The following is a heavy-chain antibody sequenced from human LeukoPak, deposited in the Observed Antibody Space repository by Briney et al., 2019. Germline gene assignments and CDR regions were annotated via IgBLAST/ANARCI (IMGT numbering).Heavy chain of an antibody. CDR2: INHSGST. J-gene: IGHJ5*02. Sequence: SETLSLTCAVYGGSFSGYYWSWIRQPPGKGLEWIGEINHSGSTNYNPSLKSRVTISADTSKNQFSLKLSSVTAADTAVYYCATGRPSYYYDSSGYEFDPWGQGTLVTVSS. CDR3: ATGRPSYYYDSSGYEFDP. D-gene: IGHD3-22*01. V-gene: IGHV4-34*01. CDR1: GGSFSGYY.